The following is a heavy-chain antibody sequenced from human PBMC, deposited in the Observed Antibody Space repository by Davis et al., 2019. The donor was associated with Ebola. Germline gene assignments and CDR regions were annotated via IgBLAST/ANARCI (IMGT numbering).Heavy chain of an antibody. CDR1: GFTFSDFS. J-gene: IGHJ5*02. V-gene: IGHV3-48*04. CDR3: AKDFYGSGSYIDA. CDR2: ITTGSNAI. Sequence: GESLKISCAASGFTFSDFSMNWVRQAPGKALEWISFITTGSNAIHYADSVKGRFTISRDNAKDSLYLQMNSLRTEDTAFYYCAKDFYGSGSYIDAWGQGTLVAVSS. D-gene: IGHD3-10*01.